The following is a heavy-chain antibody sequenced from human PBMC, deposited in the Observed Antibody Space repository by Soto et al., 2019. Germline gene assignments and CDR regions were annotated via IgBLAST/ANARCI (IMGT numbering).Heavy chain of an antibody. D-gene: IGHD1-7*01. Sequence: SETLSLTCTVSGGSISSGDYYWSWIRQPPGKGLEWIGYIYYSGSTYYNPSLKSRVTISVDTSKNQFSLKLSSVTAADTAVYYCARDPSPLELRVGYYYYGMDVWGQGTTVTVS. V-gene: IGHV4-30-4*01. CDR1: GGSISSGDYY. J-gene: IGHJ6*02. CDR3: ARDPSPLELRVGYYYYGMDV. CDR2: IYYSGST.